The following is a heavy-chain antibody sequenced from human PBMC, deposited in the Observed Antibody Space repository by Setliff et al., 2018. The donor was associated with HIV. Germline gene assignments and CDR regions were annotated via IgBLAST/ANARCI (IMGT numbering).Heavy chain of an antibody. CDR2: ISGSGGST. CDR3: ARGVDIVATIDPDWNAFDI. D-gene: IGHD5-12*01. CDR1: GFTFSSYA. V-gene: IGHV3-23*01. Sequence: PGGSLRLSCAASGFTFSSYAMSWVRQAPGKGLEWVSAISGSGGSTYYAGSVKGRFTISRDNSKNTLYLQMNSLRVEDTAVYYCARGVDIVATIDPDWNAFDIWAKGQWSPSPQ. J-gene: IGHJ3*02.